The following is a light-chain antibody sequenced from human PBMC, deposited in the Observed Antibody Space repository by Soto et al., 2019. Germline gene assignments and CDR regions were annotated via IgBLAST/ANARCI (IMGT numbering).Light chain of an antibody. CDR2: SNN. J-gene: IGLJ1*01. CDR1: SSNIGSNT. CDR3: AAWDDSLNGYV. V-gene: IGLV1-44*01. Sequence: QSAMTQPSSTSGTPGQRVTISCSGRSSNIGSNTVNWYQLLPGTAPKLLIYSNNQRPSGVPERSSGSKSGTSASLAGSGLQSEDEADYYCAAWDDSLNGYVFGTGTKVT.